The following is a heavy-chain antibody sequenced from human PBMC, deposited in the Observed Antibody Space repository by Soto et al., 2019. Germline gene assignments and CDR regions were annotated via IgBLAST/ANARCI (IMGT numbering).Heavy chain of an antibody. CDR3: ARDGPSGSYNLDY. J-gene: IGHJ4*02. Sequence: QVQLVQSGPEVKKPGASVKVSCKASGYTFTSYYMHWVRQAPGQGPEWMGIFNPSGGSTTYAQKFQGRVTTTRDTSTSTVYMELSSLRSEDTAVNYCARDGPSGSYNLDYWGQGTLVTVSS. V-gene: IGHV1-46*01. CDR2: FNPSGGST. CDR1: GYTFTSYY. D-gene: IGHD1-26*01.